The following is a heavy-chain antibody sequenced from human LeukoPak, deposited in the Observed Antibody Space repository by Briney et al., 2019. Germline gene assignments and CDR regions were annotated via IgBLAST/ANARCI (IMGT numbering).Heavy chain of an antibody. CDR3: ARAYDSSGYAIDY. Sequence: ASVKVSCKASGGTFSSYAISWVRQAPGQGLEWMGGIIPIFGTANYAQKFQGRVTITADKSTSTAYMELSSLRSEDTAVYYCARAYDSSGYAIDYWGQGTLVTVSS. CDR2: IIPIFGTA. D-gene: IGHD3-22*01. V-gene: IGHV1-69*06. CDR1: GGTFSSYA. J-gene: IGHJ4*02.